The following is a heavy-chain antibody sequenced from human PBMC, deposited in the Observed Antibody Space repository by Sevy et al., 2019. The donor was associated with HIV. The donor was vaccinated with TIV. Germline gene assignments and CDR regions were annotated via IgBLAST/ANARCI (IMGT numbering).Heavy chain of an antibody. CDR1: GFTFSTRW. Sequence: GGSLRLSCAASGFTFSTRWMHWVRQTPGKGLVWVSRINADGSSTNYADSVKGRFTISRDNAKNTLYLQMNSLRVEDTAVYYCGTNHSSGYAYTIDIWGQGTTVTVSS. CDR2: INADGSST. V-gene: IGHV3-74*01. J-gene: IGHJ6*02. CDR3: GTNHSSGYAYTIDI. D-gene: IGHD3-22*01.